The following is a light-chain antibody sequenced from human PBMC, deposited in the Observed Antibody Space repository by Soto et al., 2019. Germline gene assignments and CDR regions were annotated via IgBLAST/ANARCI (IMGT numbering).Light chain of an antibody. J-gene: IGKJ5*01. CDR1: QSVSSN. CDR2: GAS. Sequence: EIVLTQSPATLSLSAGERATLSCRTSQSVSSNLAWYQQKPGQAPRLLIYGASTRATGIPARFSGSGSGTEFTLTISSLQSEDIAVYYCQQYNNWPPITFGQGTRLEIK. CDR3: QQYNNWPPIT. V-gene: IGKV3-15*01.